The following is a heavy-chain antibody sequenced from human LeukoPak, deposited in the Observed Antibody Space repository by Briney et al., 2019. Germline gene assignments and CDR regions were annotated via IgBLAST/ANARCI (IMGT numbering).Heavy chain of an antibody. CDR1: GYIFTSYY. J-gene: IGHJ3*02. CDR2: INPSGGSI. CDR3: ARGRNYYDSSRYYYEGDAFDI. D-gene: IGHD3-22*01. Sequence: GASVTVSCKASGYIFTSYYMYWVRQAPGQGLEWMGLINPSGGSIRYAQKFQGRVTMTRDTSTSTVYMELSRLRSEDTAVYYCARGRNYYDSSRYYYEGDAFDIWGQGTMVTVSS. V-gene: IGHV1-46*01.